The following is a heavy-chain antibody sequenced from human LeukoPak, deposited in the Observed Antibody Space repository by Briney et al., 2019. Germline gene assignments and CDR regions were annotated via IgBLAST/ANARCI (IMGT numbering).Heavy chain of an antibody. Sequence: GGSLRLSCAASGFTFSGYWMSWFRQTPEKGLEWVANIKQDGSEIYYVDSVKGRFTISRDNAENSLYLQMNSLRADDTAVYYCARDKIVGPTTLDYWGQGTLVTVSS. J-gene: IGHJ4*02. CDR1: GFTFSGYW. D-gene: IGHD1-26*01. CDR2: IKQDGSEI. CDR3: ARDKIVGPTTLDY. V-gene: IGHV3-7*01.